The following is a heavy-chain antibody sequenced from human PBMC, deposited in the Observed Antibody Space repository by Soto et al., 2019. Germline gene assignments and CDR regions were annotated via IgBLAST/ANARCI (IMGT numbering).Heavy chain of an antibody. Sequence: PSETLSLTCAVSGGSISSSDLWNTNWWSWLRQPPGKGLEWIGEIYHTGTTKYNPSLKNRVTISVDKSNNQFSLDLKSVTAADTAVYYCATLPPRIVVTVLPIPSWGQGTLVTVSS. D-gene: IGHD2-15*01. V-gene: IGHV4-4*02. CDR2: IYHTGTT. J-gene: IGHJ1*01. CDR1: GGSISSSDLWNTNW. CDR3: ATLPPRIVVTVLPIPS.